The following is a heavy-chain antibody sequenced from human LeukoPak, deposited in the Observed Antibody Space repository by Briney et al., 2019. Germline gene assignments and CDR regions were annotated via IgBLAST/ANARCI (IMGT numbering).Heavy chain of an antibody. CDR1: GHSFTSYA. J-gene: IGHJ4*02. V-gene: IGHV1-8*01. D-gene: IGHD6-25*01. Sequence: ASVKVSCKASGHSFTSYAINWVRQATGQGLEWMGWMSPNSGNTGCAQKFQGRVTMTWNTSISTAYMELSSLRSEDTAVYYCTRVSAAAGQDYWGQGTLVTVSS. CDR2: MSPNSGNT. CDR3: TRVSAAAGQDY.